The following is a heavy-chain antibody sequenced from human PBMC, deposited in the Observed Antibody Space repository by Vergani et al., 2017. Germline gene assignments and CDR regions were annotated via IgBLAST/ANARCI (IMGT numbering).Heavy chain of an antibody. CDR2: IYYSGST. D-gene: IGHD6-6*01. CDR3: ARWGLAARPFPTLD. V-gene: IGHV4-59*01. CDR1: GGSISSYY. Sequence: QVQLQESGPGLVKPSETLSLTCTVSGGSISSYYWSWIRQPPGKGLEWIVYIYYSGSTTYNPSLKSRVTITVDTSKNQLPLRLSSVTAADTAVYYCARWGLAARPFPTLDWGQGTLVTVSS. J-gene: IGHJ4*02.